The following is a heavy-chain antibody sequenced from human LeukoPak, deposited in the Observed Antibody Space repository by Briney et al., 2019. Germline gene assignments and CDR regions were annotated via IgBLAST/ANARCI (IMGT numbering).Heavy chain of an antibody. CDR1: GFTFSSYG. CDR3: ARGDGYNSYYFDY. J-gene: IGHJ4*02. D-gene: IGHD5-24*01. Sequence: PGGSLRLSCAATGFTFSSYGMHWVRQAPGKGLEWVAFIRYDGSNKYYADSVKGRFTISRDNAKNSLYLQMNSLRAEDTAVYYCARGDGYNSYYFDYWGQGTLVTVSS. V-gene: IGHV3-30*02. CDR2: IRYDGSNK.